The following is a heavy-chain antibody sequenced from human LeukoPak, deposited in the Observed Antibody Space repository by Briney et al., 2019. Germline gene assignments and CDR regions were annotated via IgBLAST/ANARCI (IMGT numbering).Heavy chain of an antibody. CDR3: ARASGSFDY. J-gene: IGHJ4*02. D-gene: IGHD1-26*01. CDR1: GFTFSSYG. Sequence: GRSLRLSCGASGFTFSSYGIHWLAQAPGKGLEWVAVIWSDGSNKYYADSVKGRFTISRDNSKDTLYLQLNSLRAEDTAVYYCARASGSFDYWGQGTLVSVSS. V-gene: IGHV3-33*01. CDR2: IWSDGSNK.